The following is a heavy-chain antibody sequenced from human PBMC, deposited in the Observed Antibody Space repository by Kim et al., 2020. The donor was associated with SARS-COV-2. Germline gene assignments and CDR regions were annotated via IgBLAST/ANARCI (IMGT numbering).Heavy chain of an antibody. D-gene: IGHD6-19*01. Sequence: SQTLSLTCAISGDSVSSNSAAWNWIRQSPSRGLEWLGRTYYRSKWYNDYAVSVKSRITINPDTSKNQFSLQLNSLTPEDTAVYYCARDQVLSSGWLYYFDYWGQGTLVTVSS. V-gene: IGHV6-1*01. J-gene: IGHJ4*02. CDR2: TYYRSKWYN. CDR3: ARDQVLSSGWLYYFDY. CDR1: GDSVSSNSAA.